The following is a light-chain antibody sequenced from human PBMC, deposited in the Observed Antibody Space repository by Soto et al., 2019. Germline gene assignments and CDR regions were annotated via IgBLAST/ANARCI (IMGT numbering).Light chain of an antibody. J-gene: IGLJ1*01. CDR1: SSDVGSHNH. CDR3: CSYARPTFYA. CDR2: EVN. Sequence: QSVLTQPASVSGSPGQSITISCTGISSDVGSHNHVSWYQQHPGKAPKLMIYEVNERPSGVSNRFSGSKSGNTASLTISGLQAEDEADYYCCSYARPTFYAFATGTKLTVL. V-gene: IGLV2-23*02.